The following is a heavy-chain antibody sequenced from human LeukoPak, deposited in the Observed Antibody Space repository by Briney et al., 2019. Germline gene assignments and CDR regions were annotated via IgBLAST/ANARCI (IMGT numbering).Heavy chain of an antibody. V-gene: IGHV1-69*13. CDR2: IIPIFGTA. CDR3: ARETMRYCSSTSCYKGEFDY. J-gene: IGHJ4*02. Sequence: SVKVSCKASGGTFSSYAISWVRQAPGQGLEWMGGIIPIFGTANYAQKFQGRVTITADESTSTAYMELSSLRSEDTAVNYCARETMRYCSSTSCYKGEFDYWGQGTLVTVSS. CDR1: GGTFSSYA. D-gene: IGHD2-2*02.